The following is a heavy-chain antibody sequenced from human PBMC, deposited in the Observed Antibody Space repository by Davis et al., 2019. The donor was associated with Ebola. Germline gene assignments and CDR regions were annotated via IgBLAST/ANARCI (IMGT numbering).Heavy chain of an antibody. CDR2: ISSISSYT. D-gene: IGHD6-6*01. Sequence: GGSLRLSCAASGFTFSDYYMSWIRQAPGKGLEWVSYISSISSYTNYADSVKGRFTISRDNAKNSLYLQMNSLRAEDTAVYYCAREGASSSSLFYYGTDVWGQGTTVTVSS. V-gene: IGHV3-11*06. CDR1: GFTFSDYY. CDR3: AREGASSSSLFYYGTDV. J-gene: IGHJ6*02.